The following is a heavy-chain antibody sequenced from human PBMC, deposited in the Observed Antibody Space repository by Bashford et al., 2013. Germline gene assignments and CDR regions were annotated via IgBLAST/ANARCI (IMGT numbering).Heavy chain of an antibody. D-gene: IGHD6-13*01. CDR2: INHSGST. CDR3: ARDSSNWYLYFDL. V-gene: IGHV4-34*01. CDR1: Y. J-gene: IGHJ2*01. Sequence: YTSWIRQPPGKGLEWIGEINHSGSTNYNPSLKSRVTISVDASKNQFSLKLSSVTAADTAVYYCARDSSNWYLYFDLVGPWHPGHRLL.